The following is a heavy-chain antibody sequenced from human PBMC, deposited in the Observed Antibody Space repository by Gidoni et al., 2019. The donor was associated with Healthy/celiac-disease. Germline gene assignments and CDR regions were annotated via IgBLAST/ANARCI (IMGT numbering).Heavy chain of an antibody. CDR1: GYSFTSYW. CDR2: IYPGDSDT. Sequence: EVQLVQSGAEVKKPGESLKISCKGSGYSFTSYWTGWVRQMPGKGLEWMGIIYPGDSDTRYSPSFQGQVTISADKSISTAYLQWSSLKASDTAMYYCARQGSSSFICYYYYGMDVWGQGTTVTVSS. J-gene: IGHJ6*02. CDR3: ARQGSSSFICYYYYGMDV. D-gene: IGHD6-13*01. V-gene: IGHV5-51*01.